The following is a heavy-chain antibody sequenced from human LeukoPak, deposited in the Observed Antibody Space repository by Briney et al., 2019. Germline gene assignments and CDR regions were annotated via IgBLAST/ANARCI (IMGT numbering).Heavy chain of an antibody. CDR2: ISSSGSTI. J-gene: IGHJ5*02. Sequence: GGSLKRYCAASGFTFSSYKINWVRQAPGKGLEWVSYISSSGSTIYYADSVKGRFTISRDNAKNSLYLQMNSLRAEDTAVYYCASANCFVPWGLRSLFTVSS. V-gene: IGHV3-48*03. CDR1: GFTFSSYK. CDR3: ASANCFVP.